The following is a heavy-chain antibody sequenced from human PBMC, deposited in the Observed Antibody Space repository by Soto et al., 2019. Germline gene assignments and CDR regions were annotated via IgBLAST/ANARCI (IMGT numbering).Heavy chain of an antibody. V-gene: IGHV3-30*18. CDR1: GFTFRTYG. J-gene: IGHJ4*02. Sequence: LRLSCAASGFTFRTYGMHLVRQAPGKGLEWVAFISDDGSQKYYGDSVKGRFTISRDNSKNTLSLRMISLRTEDTSVYYCAKEAPGGWHFFDTWGQGTLVTVSS. CDR2: ISDDGSQK. D-gene: IGHD6-19*01. CDR3: AKEAPGGWHFFDT.